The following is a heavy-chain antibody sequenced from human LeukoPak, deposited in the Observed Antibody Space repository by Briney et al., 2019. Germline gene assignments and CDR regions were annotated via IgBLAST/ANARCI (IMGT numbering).Heavy chain of an antibody. D-gene: IGHD3-10*01. V-gene: IGHV4-59*01. Sequence: SETLSLTCTVSGGSISSYYWSWIRQPPGKGLERIGYIYYSGSTNYNPSLKSRVTISVDTSKNQFSLKLSSVTAADTAVYYCARIAGGFGELSGFDYWGQGTLVTVSS. CDR2: IYYSGST. CDR1: GGSISSYY. J-gene: IGHJ4*02. CDR3: ARIAGGFGELSGFDY.